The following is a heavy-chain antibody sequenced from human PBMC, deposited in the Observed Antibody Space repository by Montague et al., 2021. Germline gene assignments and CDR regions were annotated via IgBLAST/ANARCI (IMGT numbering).Heavy chain of an antibody. CDR2: VSHGGRT. CDR3: ARERDRYYYMDI. J-gene: IGHJ6*03. V-gene: IGHV4-38-2*02. Sequence: ETLFLTCTVSRSLINSDYYWGWIRQPPGKGLEWMGSVSHGGRTYYNPSLKSRVTISVDTSNNHFSLKLSSVTAADTAMYYCARERDRYYYMDIWGKGTTITVSS. CDR1: RSLINSDYY.